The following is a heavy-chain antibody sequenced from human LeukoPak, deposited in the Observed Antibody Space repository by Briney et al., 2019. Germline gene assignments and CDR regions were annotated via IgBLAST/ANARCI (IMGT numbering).Heavy chain of an antibody. CDR1: GASISDYF. D-gene: IGHD2-8*02. CDR2: IYYKGDT. J-gene: IGHJ4*02. CDR3: ARDRRYCTGGTCYLDPYFDY. V-gene: IGHV4-59*13. Sequence: SETLSLTCTVSGASISDYFWSWIRQSPGKGLEWIGYIYYKGDTNYNPSLTSRVTISMNTSKNQFSLKLKSVTSADTAVYYCARDRRYCTGGTCYLDPYFDYWGQGTLVTVSS.